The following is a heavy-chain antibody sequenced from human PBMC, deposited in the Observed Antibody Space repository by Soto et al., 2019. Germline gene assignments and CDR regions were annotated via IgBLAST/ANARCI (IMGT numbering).Heavy chain of an antibody. CDR2: ISSSGGVT. CDR3: AKEYQLLPYNWFDP. V-gene: IGHV3-48*03. CDR1: GFTFRNYE. D-gene: IGHD2-2*01. Sequence: EVQLVESGGGLVQPGGSLTLSCAASGFTFRNYEVNWVRQAPGKGLKWVSYISSSGGVTYYADSVKGRFTISRDNAKNSLSLQMNSLRAEDTAVYYCAKEYQLLPYNWFDPWGQGTLVTVSS. J-gene: IGHJ5*02.